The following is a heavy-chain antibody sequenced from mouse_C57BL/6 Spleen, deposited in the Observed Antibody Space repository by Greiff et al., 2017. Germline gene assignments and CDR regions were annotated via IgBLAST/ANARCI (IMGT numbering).Heavy chain of an antibody. J-gene: IGHJ4*01. CDR2: IYPGSGST. D-gene: IGHD1-1*01. CDR3: ASGSSPYYYAMDY. V-gene: IGHV1-55*01. CDR1: GYTFTSYW. Sequence: VQLQQPGAELVKPGASVKMSCKASGYTFTSYWITWVKQRPGQGLEWIGDIYPGSGSTNYNEKFKSKATLTVDTSSSTAYMQLSSLTSEDSAVYYCASGSSPYYYAMDYWGQGTSVTVSS.